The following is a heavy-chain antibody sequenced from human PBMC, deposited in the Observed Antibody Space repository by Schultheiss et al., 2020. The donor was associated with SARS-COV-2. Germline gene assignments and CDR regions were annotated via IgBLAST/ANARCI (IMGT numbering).Heavy chain of an antibody. D-gene: IGHD3-10*01. CDR3: ARLDSVSRDFAY. Sequence: GSLRLSCSVSGASISSDYWTWIRQPPGKGLEWIGYIYYSGSTNYNPSLKSRVTISVDTSKNQFSLKLTSVTAADTAVYYCARLDSVSRDFAYWGQGTLVTVSS. J-gene: IGHJ4*02. V-gene: IGHV4-59*01. CDR1: GASISSDY. CDR2: IYYSGST.